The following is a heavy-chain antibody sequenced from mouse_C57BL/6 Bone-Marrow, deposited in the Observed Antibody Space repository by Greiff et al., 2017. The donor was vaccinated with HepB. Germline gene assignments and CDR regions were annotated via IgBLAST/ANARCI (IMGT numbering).Heavy chain of an antibody. V-gene: IGHV5-17*01. CDR1: GFTFSDYG. J-gene: IGHJ2*01. CDR2: ISSGSSTI. CDR3: ARNYGSPLDY. Sequence: EVNLVESGGGLVKPGGSLKLSCAASGFTFSDYGMHWVRQAPEKGLEWVAYISSGSSTIYYADTVKGRFTISRDNAKNTLFLQMTSLRSEDTAMYYCARNYGSPLDYWGQGTTLTVSS. D-gene: IGHD1-1*01.